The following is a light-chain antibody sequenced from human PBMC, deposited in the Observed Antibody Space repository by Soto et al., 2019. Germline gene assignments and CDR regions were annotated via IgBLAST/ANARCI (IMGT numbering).Light chain of an antibody. V-gene: IGKV3-11*01. Sequence: EIVLTQSPATLSLSPGERATLSCRASQSISRYLVWYQQKPGQAPRLLIYDASNRATGIPARFSGSGSETDFTLTVSSLEPEDFAVYYCQHRSSWPGTFGGGTKVEIK. CDR2: DAS. J-gene: IGKJ4*01. CDR1: QSISRY. CDR3: QHRSSWPGT.